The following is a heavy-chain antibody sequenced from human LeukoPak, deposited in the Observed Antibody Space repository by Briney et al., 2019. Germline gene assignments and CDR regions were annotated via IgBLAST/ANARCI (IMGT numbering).Heavy chain of an antibody. V-gene: IGHV1-18*01. CDR1: GYTFTSYG. CDR2: ISAYNGNT. Sequence: SVKVSCKASGYTFTSYGISWVRQAPGQGLEWMGWISAYNGNTNYAQKLQGRVTMTTDTSTSTAYMELRSLRSDDTAVYYCARVSNRYCSRGSCLGADYWGQGTLVPVSS. CDR3: ARVSNRYCSRGSCLGADY. J-gene: IGHJ4*02. D-gene: IGHD2-15*01.